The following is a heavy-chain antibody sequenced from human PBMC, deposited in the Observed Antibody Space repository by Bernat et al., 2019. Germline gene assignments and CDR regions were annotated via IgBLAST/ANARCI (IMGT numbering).Heavy chain of an antibody. V-gene: IGHV1-46*01. CDR1: GYSFTSSY. D-gene: IGHD6-19*01. J-gene: IGHJ3*02. Sequence: QVRLVQSGAEVKKPGASMKISCKASGYSFTSSYIHWVRQAPGQGLEWIGVIHPSGGSTTYAQRFQDRVTMARDTSTSTVYVELSSLGSEDTAVYFCAREGDIAVAGASAFDIWGQGTLVTVSS. CDR3: AREGDIAVAGASAFDI. CDR2: IHPSGGST.